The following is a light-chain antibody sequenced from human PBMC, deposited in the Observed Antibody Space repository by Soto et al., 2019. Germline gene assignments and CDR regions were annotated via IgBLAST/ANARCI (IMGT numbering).Light chain of an antibody. Sequence: QSVLTQPRPVSGSPGQSVTISCTGTSNDVGRFDYVSWYQQHPGKAPKVIIYDVNERPSGVPNRFSGPKSGNTASLTISGLQADDDADSYWCSYAASSTPYVFGTGTKVTVL. CDR3: CSYAASSTPYV. J-gene: IGLJ1*01. V-gene: IGLV2-11*01. CDR1: SNDVGRFDY. CDR2: DVN.